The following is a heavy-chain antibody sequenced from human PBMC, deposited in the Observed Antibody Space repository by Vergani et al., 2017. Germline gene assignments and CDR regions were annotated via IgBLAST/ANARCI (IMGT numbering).Heavy chain of an antibody. CDR2: IFSNDEK. V-gene: IGHV2-26*01. CDR3: ARDYGDYCFDY. Sequence: QESGPGLVKPSETLSLTCTVSGGSISSYYWSWIRQPPGKALEWLAHIFSNDEKSYSTSLKSRLTISKDTSKSQVVLTMTNMDPVDTATYYCARDYGDYCFDYWGQGTLVTVSS. D-gene: IGHD4-17*01. J-gene: IGHJ4*02. CDR1: GGSISSYYW.